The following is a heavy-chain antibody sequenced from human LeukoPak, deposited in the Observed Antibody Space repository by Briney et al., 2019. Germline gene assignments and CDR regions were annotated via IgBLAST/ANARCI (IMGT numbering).Heavy chain of an antibody. CDR3: ARDLRDCSGGSCYSGRDY. D-gene: IGHD2-15*01. V-gene: IGHV1-46*01. J-gene: IGHJ4*02. CDR1: GYTFTSYY. CDR2: INPSGGST. Sequence: GASVKVSCKASGYTFTSYYMHWVRQAPGQGLEWMGIINPSGGSTSYARKFQGRVTMTRDTSTSTVYMELSSLRSEDTAVYYCARDLRDCSGGSCYSGRDYWGQGTLVTVSS.